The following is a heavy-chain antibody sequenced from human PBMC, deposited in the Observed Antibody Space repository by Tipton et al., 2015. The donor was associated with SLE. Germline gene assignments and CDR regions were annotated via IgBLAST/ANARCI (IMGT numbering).Heavy chain of an antibody. Sequence: TLSLTCTVSGGSISSYYWSWIRQPAGKGLEWIGRIYTSGSTNYNPSLKSRVTMSVDTSKNQFSLKLSSVTAADTAVYYCARGHSSGWYDSRDAFDIWGQGTMVTVSS. CDR2: IYTSGST. CDR1: GGSISSYY. V-gene: IGHV4-4*07. CDR3: ARGHSSGWYDSRDAFDI. D-gene: IGHD6-19*01. J-gene: IGHJ3*02.